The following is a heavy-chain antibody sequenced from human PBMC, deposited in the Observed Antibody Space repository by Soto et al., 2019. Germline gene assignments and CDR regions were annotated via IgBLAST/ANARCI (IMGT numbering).Heavy chain of an antibody. J-gene: IGHJ6*02. Sequence: QVQLVQSGAEVKKPGSSVKVSCKASGGTFSSYAISWVRQAPGQGLEWMGGIIPIFGTANYAQKLQGRVTIAADDSTSTAYMELSSLRSEDTAVYYCARDRLGYCISTSCYGMDVWGQGTTVTVSS. CDR3: ARDRLGYCISTSCYGMDV. CDR2: IIPIFGTA. CDR1: GGTFSSYA. V-gene: IGHV1-69*12. D-gene: IGHD2-2*01.